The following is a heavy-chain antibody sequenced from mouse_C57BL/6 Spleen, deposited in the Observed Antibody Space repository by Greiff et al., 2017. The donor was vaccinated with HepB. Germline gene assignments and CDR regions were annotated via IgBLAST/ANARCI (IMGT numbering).Heavy chain of an antibody. CDR1: GYTFTDYY. CDR2: INPNNGGT. Sequence: VQLQQSGPELVKPGASVKISCKASGYTFTDYYMNWVKQSHGKSLEWIGDINPNNGGTSYNQKFKGKATLTVDKSSSTAYMELRSLTSEDSAVYYCALSREGAMDYWGQGTSVTVSS. J-gene: IGHJ4*01. CDR3: ALSREGAMDY. V-gene: IGHV1-26*01.